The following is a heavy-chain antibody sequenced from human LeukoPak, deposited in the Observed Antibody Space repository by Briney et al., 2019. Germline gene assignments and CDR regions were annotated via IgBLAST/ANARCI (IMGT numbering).Heavy chain of an antibody. V-gene: IGHV1-24*01. J-gene: IGHJ3*01. CDR1: GYTLTELS. Sequence: EASVKVSCKINGYTLTELSMHWVRQGPGKGLEWMGGFDPQYGETIYAQKFQGRLTMTKDTSTNTAYMELSSLRSQDTAVYYCATDRRGNYYSRAFDFWGQGTMVTISS. D-gene: IGHD1-26*01. CDR2: FDPQYGET. CDR3: ATDRRGNYYSRAFDF.